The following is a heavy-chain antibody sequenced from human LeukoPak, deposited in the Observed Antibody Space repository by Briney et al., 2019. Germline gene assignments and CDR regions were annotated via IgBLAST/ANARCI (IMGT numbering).Heavy chain of an antibody. CDR1: GGSISSSSYY. V-gene: IGHV4-39*01. Sequence: PSETLSLTCTASGGSISSSSYYWGWIRQPPGKGLEWIGSIYYSGSTYYNPSLKSRVTISVDTSENQFSLKLSSVTAADTAVYYCARQEKDYYDSSGPYRSRAPWFDPWGQGTLVTVSS. J-gene: IGHJ5*02. CDR3: ARQEKDYYDSSGPYRSRAPWFDP. D-gene: IGHD3-22*01. CDR2: IYYSGST.